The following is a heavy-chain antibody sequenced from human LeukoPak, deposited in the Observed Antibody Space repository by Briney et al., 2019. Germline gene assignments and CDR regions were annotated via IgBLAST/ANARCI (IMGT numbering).Heavy chain of an antibody. D-gene: IGHD3-10*01. V-gene: IGHV3-73*01. CDR1: GFTFSGSA. CDR2: IRSKVNSYAT. CDR3: TRQRWFGESQADY. Sequence: GGSLKLSCTASGFTFSGSAMHWVRQASGKGLEWVGRIRSKVNSYATAYAASVKGRFTISRDDSKNTAYLQMNSLKTEDTAVYYCTRQRWFGESQADYWGQGTLVTVSS. J-gene: IGHJ4*02.